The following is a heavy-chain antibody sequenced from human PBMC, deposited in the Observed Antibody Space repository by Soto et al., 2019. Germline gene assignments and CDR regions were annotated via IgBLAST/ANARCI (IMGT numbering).Heavy chain of an antibody. V-gene: IGHV4-4*07. Sequence: SETLSLTCTVSGGSITVYYLNWIRQPAGKGLEWIGHIYTSGTTNYNPSFKSRVTMSLDTSQNQFSLRLTSVTAEDTAVYYCARGGVGSFDYWGQGSLVTVSS. CDR1: GGSITVYY. CDR3: ARGGVGSFDY. CDR2: IYTSGTT. D-gene: IGHD3-10*01. J-gene: IGHJ4*02.